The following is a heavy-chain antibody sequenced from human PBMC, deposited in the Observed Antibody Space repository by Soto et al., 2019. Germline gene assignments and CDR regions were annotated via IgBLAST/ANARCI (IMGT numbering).Heavy chain of an antibody. V-gene: IGHV3-33*01. CDR1: GFTFSSYG. CDR3: ARDPIVGATTRTSNGPPSFDY. J-gene: IGHJ4*02. CDR2: IWYDGSNK. Sequence: LSCAASGFTFSSYGMHWVRQAPGKGLEWVAVIWYDGSNKYYADSVKGRFTISRDNSKNTLYLQMNSLRAEDTAVYYCARDPIVGATTRTSNGPPSFDYWGQGTLVTVSS. D-gene: IGHD1-26*01.